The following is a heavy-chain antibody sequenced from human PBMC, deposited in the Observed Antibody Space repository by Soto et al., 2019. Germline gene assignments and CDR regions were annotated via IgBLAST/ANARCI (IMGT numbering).Heavy chain of an antibody. J-gene: IGHJ4*02. CDR2: ISGSGGST. CDR3: AKVSTTSLGRGAVNFDY. CDR1: GFTFSSYA. Sequence: GGSLRLSCAASGFTFSSYAMSWVRQAPGKGLEWVSAISGSGGSTYYADSVRGRFTISRDNSKNTLYLQMNSLRAEDTAVYYCAKVSTTSLGRGAVNFDYWGQGTLVTVSS. D-gene: IGHD2-2*01. V-gene: IGHV3-23*01.